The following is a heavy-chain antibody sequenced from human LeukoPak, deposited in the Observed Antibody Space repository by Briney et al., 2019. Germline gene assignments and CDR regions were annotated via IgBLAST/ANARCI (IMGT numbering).Heavy chain of an antibody. CDR3: ARSPNYCSGGSCYSDEYFQH. Sequence: GGSLRLSCAASGFTFSDYYMSWIRQAPGKGLEWVSYISSSGSTIYYADSVKGRFTISRDNAKNSLYLQMNSLRAEDTAVYYCARSPNYCSGGSCYSDEYFQHWGQGTLVTVSS. CDR2: ISSSGSTI. V-gene: IGHV3-11*01. J-gene: IGHJ1*01. D-gene: IGHD2-15*01. CDR1: GFTFSDYY.